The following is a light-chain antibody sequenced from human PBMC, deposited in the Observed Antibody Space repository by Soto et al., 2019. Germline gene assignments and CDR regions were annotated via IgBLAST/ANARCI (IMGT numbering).Light chain of an antibody. CDR2: DVS. J-gene: IGLJ1*01. CDR3: SSYTTSNTRQIV. CDR1: SSDVGGYNY. Sequence: QSVLTQPASVSGSPGQSITISCTGTSSDVGGYNYVSWYQHHPGKAPKLMIFDVSNRPSGVFNRFSGSKSGNTASLTISGLQPEDEADYYCSSYTTSNTRQIVFGTGTKVTVL. V-gene: IGLV2-14*03.